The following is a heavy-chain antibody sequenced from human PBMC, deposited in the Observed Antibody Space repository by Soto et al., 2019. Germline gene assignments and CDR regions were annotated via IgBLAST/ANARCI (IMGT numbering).Heavy chain of an antibody. CDR3: TRDWVKYDFWSGYYGSQDAFDI. CDR1: GFTFCDYA. CDR2: IRSKAYGGTT. J-gene: IGHJ3*02. D-gene: IGHD3-3*01. V-gene: IGHV3-49*03. Sequence: PGGSLRLSCTASGFTFCDYAMSWFRQAPGKGLEWVGFIRSKAYGGTTEYAASVKGRFTISRDDSKSIAYLQMNSLKTEDTAVYYCTRDWVKYDFWSGYYGSQDAFDIWGQGTMVTVSS.